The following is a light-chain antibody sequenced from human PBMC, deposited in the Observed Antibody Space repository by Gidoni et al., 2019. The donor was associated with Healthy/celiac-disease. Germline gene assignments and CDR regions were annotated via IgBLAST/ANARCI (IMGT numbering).Light chain of an antibody. V-gene: IGKV1-5*03. CDR2: KAS. J-gene: IGKJ1*01. Sequence: ITCRASHSISSWLAWYQQKPGKAPKLMIYKASSLESGVPSRLSGSGSGTEFTLTISSLQPDDFATYYCQQYNSYWTFGQGTKVEIK. CDR1: HSISSW. CDR3: QQYNSYWT.